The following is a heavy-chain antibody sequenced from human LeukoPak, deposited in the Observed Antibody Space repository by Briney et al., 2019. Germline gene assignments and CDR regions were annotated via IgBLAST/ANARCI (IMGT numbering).Heavy chain of an antibody. Sequence: GGSLRLSCAVSGFTFSSYWMNWVRQAPGKGLEWVANIKQDGSEKNYVDSVKGRFTVSRDNAKSSLFLQMNDLRAEDTAVYYCAKGGRGNGEVYWGQGTLVTVSS. J-gene: IGHJ4*02. V-gene: IGHV3-7*01. CDR3: AKGGRGNGEVY. CDR1: GFTFSSYW. D-gene: IGHD2-8*01. CDR2: IKQDGSEK.